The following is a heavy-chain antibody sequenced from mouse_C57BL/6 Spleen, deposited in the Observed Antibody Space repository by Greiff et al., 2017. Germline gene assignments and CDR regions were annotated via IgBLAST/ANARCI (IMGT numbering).Heavy chain of an antibody. J-gene: IGHJ4*01. CDR3: ARSDPEAVAMDY. CDR2: IHPNSGST. Sequence: VQLQQPGAELVKPGASVKLSCKASGYTFTSYWMHWVKQRPGQGLEWIGMIHPNSGSTNYYEKFKSKATLTVDKSSSTAYMQLSSLTSEDSAVYYCARSDPEAVAMDYWGQGTSVTVSS. V-gene: IGHV1-64*01. CDR1: GYTFTSYW.